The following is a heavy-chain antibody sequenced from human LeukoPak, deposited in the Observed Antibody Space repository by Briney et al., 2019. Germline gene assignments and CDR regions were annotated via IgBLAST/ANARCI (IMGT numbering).Heavy chain of an antibody. V-gene: IGHV4-59*01. J-gene: IGHJ6*03. D-gene: IGHD4-11*01. CDR3: ARGHSIEPYYYYYYMDV. CDR1: GGSISSYY. CDR2: IHYTGST. Sequence: SETLSLTCTVSGGSISSYYWSWIRQSPGKGLECIVYIHYTGSTNYNPSLKSRVTISVETSKNQFSLKLKSVTAADTAVYYCARGHSIEPYYYYYYMDVWGKGTTVTVSS.